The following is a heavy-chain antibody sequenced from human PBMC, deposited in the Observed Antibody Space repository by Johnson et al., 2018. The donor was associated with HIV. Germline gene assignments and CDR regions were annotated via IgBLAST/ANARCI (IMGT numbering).Heavy chain of an antibody. D-gene: IGHD2-2*01. CDR1: GFSFSIYA. J-gene: IGHJ3*02. V-gene: IGHV3-30*04. CDR3: ARAAIGVLPAGAFDI. CDR2: ISYDGSNK. Sequence: VQLVESGGGVVQPGRSMRLSCAASGFSFSIYAMHWVRQAPGKGLEWVALISYDGSNKFYADSVKGRFTISRDKSKKTLNLQMNSLRVDDTAVYYCARAAIGVLPAGAFDIWGQGTMVTVSS.